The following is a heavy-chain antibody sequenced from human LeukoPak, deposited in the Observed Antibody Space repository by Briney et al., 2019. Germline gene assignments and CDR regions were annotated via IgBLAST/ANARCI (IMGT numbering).Heavy chain of an antibody. CDR2: ISSSSSTI. D-gene: IGHD2-2*02. V-gene: IGHV3-48*01. CDR3: AKSMSCSSTSCYKRYFDY. J-gene: IGHJ4*02. Sequence: GGSLRLSRAASGFTFSSYSMNWVRQAPGKGLEWVSYISSSSSTIYYADSVKGRFTISRDNAKNSLYLQMNSLRAEDTAVYYCAKSMSCSSTSCYKRYFDYWGQGTLVTVSS. CDR1: GFTFSSYS.